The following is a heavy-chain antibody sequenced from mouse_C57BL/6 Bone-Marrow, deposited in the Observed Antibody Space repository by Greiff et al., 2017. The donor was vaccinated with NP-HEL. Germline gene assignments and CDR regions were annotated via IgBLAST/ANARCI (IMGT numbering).Heavy chain of an antibody. CDR2: ISDGGSYT. J-gene: IGHJ4*01. CDR1: GFTFSSYA. Sequence: EVHLVESGGGLVKPGGSLKLSCAASGFTFSSYAMSWVRQTPEKRLEWVATISDGGSYTYYPDNVKGRFTISRANAKNNLYLQMSHLKSEDTAVYYCAREYYGSDAMDYWGQGTSVTVSS. D-gene: IGHD1-1*01. V-gene: IGHV5-4*01. CDR3: AREYYGSDAMDY.